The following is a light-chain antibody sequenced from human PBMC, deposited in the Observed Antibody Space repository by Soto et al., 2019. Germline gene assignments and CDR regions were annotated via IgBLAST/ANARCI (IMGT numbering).Light chain of an antibody. J-gene: IGLJ1*01. CDR1: SSDVGGYNY. CDR2: AVT. Sequence: QSVLTQPASVSGSPGQSITISCTGTSSDVGGYNYVSWYQQHPGKAPKLMIYAVTDRPSGVSSRFSGSKSGNTASLTISGLQAEDEADYYCSSYTRSSTLFGTGTKVTV. CDR3: SSYTRSSTL. V-gene: IGLV2-14*01.